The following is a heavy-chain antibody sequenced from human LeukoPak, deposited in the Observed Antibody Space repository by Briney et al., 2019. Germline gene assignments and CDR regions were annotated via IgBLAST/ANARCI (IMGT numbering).Heavy chain of an antibody. Sequence: GGSLRLSCAASGFTFSNYAMHWVRQAPGKGLEWVAVIWYDGSNKYYADSVKGRFTISRDNSKNTLYLQMNSLRAEDTAVYYCAKDRDSGSWPFDYWGQGTLVTVSS. J-gene: IGHJ4*02. CDR1: GFTFSNYA. CDR3: AKDRDSGSWPFDY. V-gene: IGHV3-33*06. CDR2: IWYDGSNK. D-gene: IGHD1-26*01.